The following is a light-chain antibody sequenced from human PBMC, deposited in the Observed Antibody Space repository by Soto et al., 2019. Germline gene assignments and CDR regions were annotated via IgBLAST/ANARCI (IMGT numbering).Light chain of an antibody. J-gene: IGKJ1*01. V-gene: IGKV3-20*01. CDR1: QSVSSSY. Sequence: EIVLTQSPGTLSLSPGETATVSCRASQSVSSSYLAWYQQKPGQAPRLLIYGASSRATCIPDRFSGSGSETDFTLTISRLEPEDFAVYYCQQYGSSSWTFGQGTKVEIK. CDR3: QQYGSSSWT. CDR2: GAS.